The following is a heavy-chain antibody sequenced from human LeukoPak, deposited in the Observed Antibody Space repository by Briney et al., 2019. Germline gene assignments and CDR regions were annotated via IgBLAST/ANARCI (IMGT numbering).Heavy chain of an antibody. CDR3: ARAPYDILTGYSLNWFDP. J-gene: IGHJ5*02. D-gene: IGHD3-9*01. CDR2: INAGNGNT. Sequence: GASVKVPCKASGYIFTSYAMQWVRQAPGQRLEWMGWINAGNGNTKYSQKFQGRVTITRDTSAYTAYMELRSLSSADTAVYFCARAPYDILTGYSLNWFDPWGQGTLVTVSS. CDR1: GYIFTSYA. V-gene: IGHV1-3*01.